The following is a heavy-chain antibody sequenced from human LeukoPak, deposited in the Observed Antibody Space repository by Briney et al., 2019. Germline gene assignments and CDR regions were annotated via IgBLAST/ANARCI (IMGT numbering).Heavy chain of an antibody. J-gene: IGHJ4*02. CDR1: GFTFSSYA. CDR2: ISYDGSNK. D-gene: IGHD2-21*02. Sequence: PGGSLRLSCAASGFTFSSYAMHWVRQAPGKGLEWVAVISYDGSNKFYAGSVKGRFTISRDNSKNTLYLQMSSLKSEDTAVYYCARTHIVIVTVISFDSWGQGTLVTVSS. V-gene: IGHV3-30*04. CDR3: ARTHIVIVTVISFDS.